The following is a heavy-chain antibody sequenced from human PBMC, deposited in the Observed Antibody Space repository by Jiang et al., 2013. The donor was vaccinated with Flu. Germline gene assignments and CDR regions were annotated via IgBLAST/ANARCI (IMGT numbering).Heavy chain of an antibody. CDR2: ISYDGSSK. CDR1: GFTFSSYG. CDR3: AKDHAAGRGDFWGGNYFPDY. Sequence: VQLVESGGSVVQPGRSLRLSCAASGFTFSSYGMNWVRQAPGKGLEWVAIISYDGSSKYHTDSVMGRFTISRDNSKNTLFLQMNSLRAEDTAVYYCAKDHAAGRGDFWGGNYFPDYWGQGTLVTVSS. J-gene: IGHJ4*02. V-gene: IGHV3-30*18. D-gene: IGHD3-3*01.